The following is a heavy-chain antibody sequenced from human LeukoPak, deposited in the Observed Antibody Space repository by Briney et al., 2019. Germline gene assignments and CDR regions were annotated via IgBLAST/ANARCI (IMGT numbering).Heavy chain of an antibody. Sequence: SETLSLTCTVSGGSISSYYWSWIRQPAGKGLEWIGRIYTSGITNCNPSLKSRVTMSVDTSKNQFSPNLTSVTAADTAVYYCARETADLGRSLDYWGQGTLVTVSS. V-gene: IGHV4-4*07. D-gene: IGHD1-1*01. CDR1: GGSISSYY. CDR2: IYTSGIT. J-gene: IGHJ4*02. CDR3: ARETADLGRSLDY.